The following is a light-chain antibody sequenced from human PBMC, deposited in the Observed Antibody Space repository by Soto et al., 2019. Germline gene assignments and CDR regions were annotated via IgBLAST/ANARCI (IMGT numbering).Light chain of an antibody. CDR3: MQSVQFPRT. Sequence: DIVMTQTPLSLSVTPGQPAPISGKSSKTPLGRVGKTYLPWYLQKPGHPPHLLTFEVSNHFSGVSDRFSGSGSGTDFTLKISRVEAEDVGVYYCMQSVQFPRTFGGGTKVEIK. V-gene: IGKV2D-29*01. CDR1: KTPLGRVGKTY. J-gene: IGKJ4*01. CDR2: EVS.